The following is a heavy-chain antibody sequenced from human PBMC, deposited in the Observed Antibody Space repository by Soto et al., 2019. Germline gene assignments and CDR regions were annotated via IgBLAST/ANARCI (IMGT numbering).Heavy chain of an antibody. V-gene: IGHV3-11*06. J-gene: IGHJ6*02. CDR3: ARDARWEQLLLNYYYGMDV. D-gene: IGHD1-26*01. Sequence: PGGSLRLSCAASGFTFSDYYMSWIRQAPGKGLEWVSYISSSSSYIYYADSVKCRFTISRDNAKNSLYLQMNSLRAEDTAVYYCARDARWEQLLLNYYYGMDVWGQGTTVTVSS. CDR1: GFTFSDYY. CDR2: ISSSSSYI.